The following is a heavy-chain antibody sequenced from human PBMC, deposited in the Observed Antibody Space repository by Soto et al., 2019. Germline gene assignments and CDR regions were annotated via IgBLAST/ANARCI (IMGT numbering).Heavy chain of an antibody. D-gene: IGHD5-18*01. J-gene: IGHJ4*02. CDR3: ARDRYSRVSYFDY. CDR2: IWYDGSNK. Sequence: GGSLRLSCAASGFTFSSYGMHWVHQAPGKGLEWVAVIWYDGSNKYYADSVKGRFTISRDNSKNTLYLQMNSLRAEDTAVYYCARDRYSRVSYFDYWGQGTLVTVSS. CDR1: GFTFSSYG. V-gene: IGHV3-33*01.